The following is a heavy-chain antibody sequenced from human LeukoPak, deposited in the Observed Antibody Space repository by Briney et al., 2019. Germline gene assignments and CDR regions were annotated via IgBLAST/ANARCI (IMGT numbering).Heavy chain of an antibody. CDR3: GGRTSYFDY. J-gene: IGHJ4*02. Sequence: TSETLSLTCAVYGGSFSGYYWSWIRQPPGKGLEWIGEINHSGSTNYNPSLKSRVTISVDTSKNQFSLKLSSVTAADTAVYYCGGRTSYFDYWGQGTLVTVSS. CDR2: INHSGST. D-gene: IGHD1-7*01. CDR1: GGSFSGYY. V-gene: IGHV4-34*01.